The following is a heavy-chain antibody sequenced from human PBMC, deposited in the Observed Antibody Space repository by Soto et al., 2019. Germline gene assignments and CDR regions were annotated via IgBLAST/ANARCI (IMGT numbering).Heavy chain of an antibody. CDR3: AKEDDSWTNGHFDI. J-gene: IGHJ3*02. CDR1: GFTFVSYD. Sequence: EVQLLESGGGLVQPGGSLRLSCAASGFTFVSYDMSWVRQAPGKGLGWVSGISASGGEAYYADSVKGRFTISRDNSKNTLYVQMDSLRAEDTAIYYCAKEDDSWTNGHFDIWGQGTMVTVSS. D-gene: IGHD3-3*01. CDR2: ISASGGEA. V-gene: IGHV3-23*01.